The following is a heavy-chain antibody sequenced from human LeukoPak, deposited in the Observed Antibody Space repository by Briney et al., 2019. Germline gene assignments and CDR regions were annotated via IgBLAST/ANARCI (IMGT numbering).Heavy chain of an antibody. CDR1: GGSISGYY. D-gene: IGHD3-10*01. CDR3: ARGQGGITMVRGVIRDDAFDI. J-gene: IGHJ3*02. V-gene: IGHV4-4*07. Sequence: SETLSLTCSVSGGSISGYYWGWIRQPAGKGLEWIGRIYSSGGTNYSPSLQSRVTMSVDTSTNQFSLKLSSVTAADTAVYYCARGQGGITMVRGVIRDDAFDIWGQGTMVTVSS. CDR2: IYSSGGT.